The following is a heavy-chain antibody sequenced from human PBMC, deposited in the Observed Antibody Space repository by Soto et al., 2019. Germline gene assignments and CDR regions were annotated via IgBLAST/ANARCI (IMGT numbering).Heavy chain of an antibody. CDR1: GGSISRYY. D-gene: IGHD6-13*01. Sequence: PSETLSLTCTVSGGSISRYYWSWIRQPPGKGLEWIGYIYYSGSTNYNPSLKSRVTISVDTSKNQFSLKLSSVTAADTAVYYCARDRSQTAPSIAAAGNTYFQHWGQGTLVTVSS. CDR3: ARDRSQTAPSIAAAGNTYFQH. J-gene: IGHJ1*01. V-gene: IGHV4-59*12. CDR2: IYYSGST.